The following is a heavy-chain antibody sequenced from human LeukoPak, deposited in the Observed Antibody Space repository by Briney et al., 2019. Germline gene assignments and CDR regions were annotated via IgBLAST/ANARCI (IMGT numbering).Heavy chain of an antibody. V-gene: IGHV3-48*03. CDR2: ISSSSSNAI. J-gene: IGHJ4*02. CDR3: ASGSAVAGLGY. CDR1: GFTFSSYE. Sequence: GGSLRLSCAASGFTFSSYEMNWVRQAPGKGLEWVSYISSSSSNAIYYANAVKGRFTISRDNAKNSVYLQMNSLRAEDTAVYYCASGSAVAGLGYWGQGTLVTVSS. D-gene: IGHD6-19*01.